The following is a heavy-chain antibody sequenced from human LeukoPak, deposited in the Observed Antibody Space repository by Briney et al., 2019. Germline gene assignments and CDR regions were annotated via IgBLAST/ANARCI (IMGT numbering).Heavy chain of an antibody. CDR3: ARDPGSGYEEHFDY. D-gene: IGHD5-12*01. CDR2: ISGSGHST. Sequence: GGSLRLSCAASGFTFSNYGMNWVRQAPGKGLEWVSAISGSGHSTYYADSVKGRFTISRDNAKDSLYLQMNSLRAEDTAVYYCARDPGSGYEEHFDYWGQGTLVTVSS. J-gene: IGHJ4*02. CDR1: GFTFSNYG. V-gene: IGHV3-23*01.